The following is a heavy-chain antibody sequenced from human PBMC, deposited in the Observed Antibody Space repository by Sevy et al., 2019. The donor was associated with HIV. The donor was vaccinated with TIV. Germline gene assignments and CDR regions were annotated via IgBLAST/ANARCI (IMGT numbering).Heavy chain of an antibody. D-gene: IGHD3-10*01. J-gene: IGHJ3*02. CDR2: IRNKPYGETT. CDR3: VRETVTMLRGQGDVFDI. CDR1: GFTFGDYC. Sequence: GGSLRLSCTASGFTFGDYCISWFRQAPGKGLEWVGAIRNKPYGETTEYAASVKDRFTISRDDSKSIAYLQMNSLKTEDTAVYYCVRETVTMLRGQGDVFDIWGQGTMVTVSS. V-gene: IGHV3-49*03.